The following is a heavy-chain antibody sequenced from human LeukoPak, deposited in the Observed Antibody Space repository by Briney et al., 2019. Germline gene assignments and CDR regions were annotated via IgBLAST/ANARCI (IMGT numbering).Heavy chain of an antibody. CDR2: ISGSGGST. V-gene: IGHV3-23*01. Sequence: PGGSLRLSCAASGFTFSSYAMSWVRQAPGKGLEWVSAISGSGGSTYYADSVKGRFTISRDNSKNTLYLQMNSLRAEDTAVYCCAKTKGAQYGSGSYYWYYFDYWAREPWSPSPQ. CDR3: AKTKGAQYGSGSYYWYYFDY. D-gene: IGHD3-10*01. J-gene: IGHJ4*02. CDR1: GFTFSSYA.